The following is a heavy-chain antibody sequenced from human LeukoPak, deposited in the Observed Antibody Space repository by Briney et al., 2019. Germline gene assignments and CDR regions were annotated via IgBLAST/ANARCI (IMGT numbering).Heavy chain of an antibody. V-gene: IGHV3-13*01. CDR3: VRSKSYSSGWTDFDY. J-gene: IGHJ4*02. CDR2: IGTAGNT. D-gene: IGHD6-19*01. Sequence: GGSLRLSCAASGFTFSSHDMHWVRQPTGKGLEWVSVIGTAGNTYYADSVKGRFTISRENAKNSLYLQMDNLRAGDTAIHYCVRSKSYSSGWTDFDYWGQGTLVTVSS. CDR1: GFTFSSHD.